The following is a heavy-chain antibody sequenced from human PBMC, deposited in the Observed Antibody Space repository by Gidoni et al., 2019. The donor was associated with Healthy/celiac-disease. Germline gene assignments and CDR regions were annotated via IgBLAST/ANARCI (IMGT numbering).Heavy chain of an antibody. D-gene: IGHD2-21*02. Sequence: QVQLVQSGAEVKKPGASVKVSCKASGYTFTGYYMHWVRQAPGHGLEWMGWINPNSGGTNYAQKFQGRVTMTRDTSISTADMELSRLRSDDTAVYYCARSKYGGNSGFHYWGQGTLVTVSS. V-gene: IGHV1-2*02. CDR1: GYTFTGYY. CDR2: INPNSGGT. J-gene: IGHJ4*02. CDR3: ARSKYGGNSGFHY.